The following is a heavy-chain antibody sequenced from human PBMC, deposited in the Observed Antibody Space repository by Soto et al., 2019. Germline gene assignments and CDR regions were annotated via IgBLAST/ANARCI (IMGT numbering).Heavy chain of an antibody. V-gene: IGHV3-23*01. CDR3: AQGVELAV. Sequence: EVLLLESGGGLVQPGGSLRLSCEASGFSFSSFAMNWVRQAPGKGLEWVSAIGDSGASTYYADSVKGRFTISRDNSRNTLYLQLNSLRPEDTAVYYCAQGVELAVWGNGTTVTVSS. CDR2: IGDSGAST. D-gene: IGHD1-26*01. CDR1: GFSFSSFA. J-gene: IGHJ6*04.